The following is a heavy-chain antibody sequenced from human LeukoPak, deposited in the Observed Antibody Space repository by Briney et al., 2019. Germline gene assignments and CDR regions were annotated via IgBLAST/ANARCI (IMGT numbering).Heavy chain of an antibody. CDR3: AAASYYYGSGALDY. J-gene: IGHJ4*02. D-gene: IGHD3-10*01. Sequence: ASVKVSCKASGFTFSNSAIQWVRQARGQRLEWIGWIVVGSGNTNYAQKFQERVTITRDMSTSTAYMELSSLRSEDTAVYYCAAASYYYGSGALDYWGQGTLVTVSS. CDR1: GFTFSNSA. V-gene: IGHV1-58*02. CDR2: IVVGSGNT.